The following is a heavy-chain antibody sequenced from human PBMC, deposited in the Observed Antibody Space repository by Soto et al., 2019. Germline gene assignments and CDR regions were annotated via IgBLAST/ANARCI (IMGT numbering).Heavy chain of an antibody. Sequence: GGSLRLSCAASGFTFSSYGMHWVRQAPGKGLEWVAVIWYDGSNKYYADSVKGRFTISRDNSKNTLYLQMNSLRAEDTAVYYCARVGSSSWGSLYYGMDVWGQGTTVTVSS. J-gene: IGHJ6*02. CDR3: ARVGSSSWGSLYYGMDV. V-gene: IGHV3-33*01. CDR2: IWYDGSNK. CDR1: GFTFSSYG. D-gene: IGHD6-13*01.